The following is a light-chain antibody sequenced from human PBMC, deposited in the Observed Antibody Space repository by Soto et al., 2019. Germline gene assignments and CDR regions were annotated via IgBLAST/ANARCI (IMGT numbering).Light chain of an antibody. Sequence: DIVMTQSPDSLAVSLGERATINCKSSQSVLSSSNNKNYLAWYQQKLGQPPKLLIYWASSRESGVPDRFSGSGSGTDFTLPISSLQAEDVAVYYCQQYRSAPRTFGQGTKVEIK. J-gene: IGKJ1*01. CDR2: WAS. V-gene: IGKV4-1*01. CDR1: QSVLSSSNNKNY. CDR3: QQYRSAPRT.